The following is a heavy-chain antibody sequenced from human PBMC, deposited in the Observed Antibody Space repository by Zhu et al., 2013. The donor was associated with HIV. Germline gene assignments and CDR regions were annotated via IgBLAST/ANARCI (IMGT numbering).Heavy chain of an antibody. V-gene: IGHV1-46*01. Sequence: QVQLVQSGAEVKKPGASVKVSCKASGYTFTSYYMHWVRQAPGQGLEWMGIINPSGGSTTYAQKFQGRVTMTRDTSTSTVYLDLTSLRSEDTAVYYCAREGGSYSYFGYWGQGTLVTVSS. D-gene: IGHD1-26*01. CDR1: GYTFTSYY. CDR2: INPSGGST. J-gene: IGHJ4*02. CDR3: AREGGSYSYFGY.